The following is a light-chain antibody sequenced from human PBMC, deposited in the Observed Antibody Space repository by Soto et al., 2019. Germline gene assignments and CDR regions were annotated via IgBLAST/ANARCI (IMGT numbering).Light chain of an antibody. CDR1: QSVSSY. CDR2: GSA. CDR3: QQYDNSPWT. J-gene: IGKJ1*01. Sequence: EIVLTQSPGTLSLSPGESATLSCRASQSVSSYLAWYQQRPGQAPRLLIYGSASRATDIPDRFSGSGSWTDFTLTISGLEPEDFAVYYCQQYDNSPWTFGQGTKVEIK. V-gene: IGKV3-20*01.